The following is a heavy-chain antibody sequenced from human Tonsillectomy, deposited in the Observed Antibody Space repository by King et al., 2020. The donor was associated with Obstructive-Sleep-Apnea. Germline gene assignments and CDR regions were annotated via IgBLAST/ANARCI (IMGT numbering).Heavy chain of an antibody. CDR2: IYYSGST. CDR3: ARAEGVS. Sequence: VQLQESGPGLVKPSETLSLTCTVSGGSISSYYWSWIRQPPGKGLEWIGYIYYSGSTNYNPSLKSRVTISVDTSKNQFSLKLSSVTAADTAVYYCARAEGVSWGQGTLVTVSS. CDR1: GGSISSYY. D-gene: IGHD2-21*01. J-gene: IGHJ4*02. V-gene: IGHV4-59*01.